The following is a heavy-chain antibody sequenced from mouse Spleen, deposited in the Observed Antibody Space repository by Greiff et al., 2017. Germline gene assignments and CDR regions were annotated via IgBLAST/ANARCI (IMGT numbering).Heavy chain of an antibody. CDR1: GFTFSDYG. V-gene: IGHV5-17*01. Sequence: EVQLVESGGGLVKPGGSLKLSCAASGFTFSDYGMHWVRQAPEKGLEWVAYISSGSSTIYYADTVKGRFTISRDNAKNTLFLQMTSLRSEDTAMYYCARRGLYGDGSYVGYFDVWGAGTTVTVSS. D-gene: IGHD1-1*02. CDR3: ARRGLYGDGSYVGYFDV. J-gene: IGHJ1*01. CDR2: ISSGSSTI.